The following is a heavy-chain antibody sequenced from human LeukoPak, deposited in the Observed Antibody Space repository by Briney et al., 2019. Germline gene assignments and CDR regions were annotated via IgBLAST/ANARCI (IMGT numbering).Heavy chain of an antibody. D-gene: IGHD6-19*01. CDR2: ISSEGSST. CDR3: AKRSAESSGYFDY. CDR1: GFTFSSYW. Sequence: GGSLRLSCAASGFTFSSYWMHWVRQAPGKGLVWVSRISSEGSSTSYVDSVEGRFTISRDNSKNTLYLQMNSLRAEDTAVYYCAKRSAESSGYFDYWGQGTLVTVSS. V-gene: IGHV3-74*01. J-gene: IGHJ4*02.